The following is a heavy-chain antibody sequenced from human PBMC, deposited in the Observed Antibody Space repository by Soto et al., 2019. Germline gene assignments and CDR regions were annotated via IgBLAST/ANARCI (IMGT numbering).Heavy chain of an antibody. J-gene: IGHJ3*01. CDR3: TASKTAGGFDV. V-gene: IGHV3-15*04. Sequence: GGSLRLSCAVSGFTFTSAYMGWVRQAPGKGLEWIGRIVSKADGGTIDYAAPVKGRFTISGDESKNTLYLQMNSLRIEDTAMYYCTASKTAGGFDVWGQATRVTVSS. D-gene: IGHD3-10*01. CDR2: IVSKADGGTI. CDR1: GFTFTSAY.